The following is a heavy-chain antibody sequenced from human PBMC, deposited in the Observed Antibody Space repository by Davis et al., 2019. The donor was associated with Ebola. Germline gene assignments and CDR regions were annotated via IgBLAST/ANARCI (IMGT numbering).Heavy chain of an antibody. Sequence: PGGSLRLSCAASGFTFNTYTVHWVRQAPGKGLEWVSSISSSAYYIYYADSVKGRFTISRDNAKSSAFLQMTSLGVDDTAGDYCARWAGGYLQGLDSWGPGTLVTVSS. D-gene: IGHD1-26*01. CDR2: ISSSAYYI. J-gene: IGHJ4*02. CDR3: ARWAGGYLQGLDS. V-gene: IGHV3-21*06. CDR1: GFTFNTYT.